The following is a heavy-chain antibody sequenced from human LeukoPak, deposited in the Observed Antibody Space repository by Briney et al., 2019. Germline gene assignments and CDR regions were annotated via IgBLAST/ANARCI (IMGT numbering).Heavy chain of an antibody. D-gene: IGHD6-13*01. Sequence: GGSLRLSCAASGFTFRSNSRKWVRQAPGKGREWVSSISSSSSYIYYADSVKGRFTISRDNAKNSLYLQMNSLRAEDTAVYYCARVGYYFDYWGQGTLVTVSS. CDR1: GFTFRSNS. CDR2: ISSSSSYI. V-gene: IGHV3-21*01. J-gene: IGHJ4*02. CDR3: ARVGYYFDY.